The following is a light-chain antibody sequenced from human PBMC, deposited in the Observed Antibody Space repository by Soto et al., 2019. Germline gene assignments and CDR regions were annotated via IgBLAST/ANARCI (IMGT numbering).Light chain of an antibody. CDR1: ESIGNY. CDR2: DAS. V-gene: IGKV3-11*01. J-gene: IGKJ4*01. CDR3: QWRSDWPPRLT. Sequence: EVVLTQSPATLSLSPGERAILSCRASESIGNYLAWYQQKLGQAPKLLIYDASHRAIGIPGRFSGDGSGKDFTLPISSLEPEDFAVYDCQWRSDWPPRLTFGGGTKVEIK.